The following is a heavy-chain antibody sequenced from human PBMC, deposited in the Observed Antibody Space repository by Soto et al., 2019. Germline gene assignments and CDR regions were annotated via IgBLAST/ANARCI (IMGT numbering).Heavy chain of an antibody. J-gene: IGHJ3*02. CDR2: IYPGDSDT. D-gene: IGHD3-3*01. CDR1: GYRFTRYW. V-gene: IGHV5-51*01. Sequence: GESLKISCTGSGYRFTRYWIGWVRQMPGKGLEWMGIIYPGDSDTRYSPSFQGQVTISADKSISTAYLQWSSLKASDTAMYYCASLRPIFGTKGAFDIWGQGTMVTVSS. CDR3: ASLRPIFGTKGAFDI.